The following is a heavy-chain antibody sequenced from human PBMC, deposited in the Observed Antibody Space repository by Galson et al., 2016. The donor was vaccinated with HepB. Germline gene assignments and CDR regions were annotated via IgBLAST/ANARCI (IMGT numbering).Heavy chain of an antibody. CDR3: ARDTGSSWYEPQSPFDY. CDR2: ISAKNGNT. V-gene: IGHV1-18*04. Sequence: SVKVSCKASGYTFTTYGFSWVRQAPGQGLEWMGWISAKNGNTNYAQKLQGRVTLTTDTSTGTAYMELRGLRPDDTAIYYCARDTGSSWYEPQSPFDYWGQGTLVIVSS. CDR1: GYTFTTYG. J-gene: IGHJ4*02. D-gene: IGHD6-13*01.